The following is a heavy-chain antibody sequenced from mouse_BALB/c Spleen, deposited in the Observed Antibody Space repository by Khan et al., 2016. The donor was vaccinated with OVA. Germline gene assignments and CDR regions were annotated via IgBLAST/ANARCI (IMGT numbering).Heavy chain of an antibody. CDR1: GYSFTSYL. D-gene: IGHD1-3*01. V-gene: IGHV1-5*01. Sequence: VQLQQSGTVLARPGPSVKMSCTVSGYSFTSYLIHWVKQRPGQGLEWIGDIYPGNSDTTYNQKFKDKAKLTAGTSANTAYMELSSLTNEDSAVYYCARGGYSSFDYWGQGTLVTVSA. CDR3: ARGGYSSFDY. CDR2: IYPGNSDT. J-gene: IGHJ3*01.